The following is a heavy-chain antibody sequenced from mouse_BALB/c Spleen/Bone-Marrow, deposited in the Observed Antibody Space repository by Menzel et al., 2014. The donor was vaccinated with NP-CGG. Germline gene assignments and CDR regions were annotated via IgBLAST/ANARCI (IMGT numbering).Heavy chain of an antibody. D-gene: IGHD1-2*01. CDR1: AYSITSGYG. Sequence: EVQLVESGPVLVKPSQSLSLTCTVTAYSITSGYGWHWIRQFPGNKLEWMGYIHYSGSTHYNPSLKSRISITRDTSKNQFFLQLNSVTTEDTATYYCAREARTTAGFAYWGQGTLVTVSA. V-gene: IGHV3-1*02. J-gene: IGHJ3*01. CDR2: IHYSGST. CDR3: AREARTTAGFAY.